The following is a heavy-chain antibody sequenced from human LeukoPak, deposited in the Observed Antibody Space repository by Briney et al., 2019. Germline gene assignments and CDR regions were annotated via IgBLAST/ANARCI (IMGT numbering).Heavy chain of an antibody. CDR2: IYYSGST. J-gene: IGHJ5*02. CDR3: ARDGGGGTSWFDP. D-gene: IGHD1-7*01. CDR1: GGSIRNYY. Sequence: SETLSLTCTVSGGSIRNYYWSWIRQPPGKGLEWIGYIYYSGSTNYNPSLKSRVTISVDTSKNQFSLKLSSVTAADTAVYYCARDGGGGTSWFDPWGQGTLVTVSS. V-gene: IGHV4-59*01.